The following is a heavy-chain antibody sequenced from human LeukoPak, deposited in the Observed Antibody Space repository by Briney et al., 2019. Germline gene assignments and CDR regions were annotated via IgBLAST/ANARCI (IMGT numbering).Heavy chain of an antibody. V-gene: IGHV1-46*01. J-gene: IGHJ4*02. Sequence: GASVKVSCKASGYTFTSYYMHWVRQAPGQGLEWMGIINPSGGSTSYAQKFQGRVTMTRDTSTSTVYMELSSLRSEDTAVYYCARVMGYYDSSGYYPLVFDYWGQGTLVTVSS. CDR3: ARVMGYYDSSGYYPLVFDY. CDR1: GYTFTSYY. CDR2: INPSGGST. D-gene: IGHD3-22*01.